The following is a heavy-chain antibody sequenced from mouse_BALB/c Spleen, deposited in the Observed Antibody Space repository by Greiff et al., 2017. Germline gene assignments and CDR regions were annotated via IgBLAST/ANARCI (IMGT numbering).Heavy chain of an antibody. CDR3: ARNEDYGSDAMDY. J-gene: IGHJ4*01. D-gene: IGHD1-1*01. CDR1: GFSLTSYG. Sequence: QVQLKESGPGLVQPSQSLSITCTVSGFSLTSYGVHWVRQSPGKGLEWLGVIWSGGSTDYNAAFISRLSISKDNSKSQVFFKMNSLQANDTAIYYCARNEDYGSDAMDYWGQGTSVTVSS. CDR2: IWSGGST. V-gene: IGHV2-2*02.